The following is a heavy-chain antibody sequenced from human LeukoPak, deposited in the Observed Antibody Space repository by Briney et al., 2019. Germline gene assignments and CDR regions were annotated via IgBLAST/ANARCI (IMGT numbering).Heavy chain of an antibody. Sequence: PSETLSLTCNVSASSVSSYYWSWIRQPPGKGLERMGYFYHSGGTNYNPSFRSRLTISLNTSKRQVSLTLSSVTPADSAVYYCARLSGYYGYVNFWGQGTLVTVSS. CDR1: ASSVSSYY. D-gene: IGHD3-22*01. J-gene: IGHJ4*02. V-gene: IGHV4-59*02. CDR3: ARLSGYYGYVNF. CDR2: FYHSGGT.